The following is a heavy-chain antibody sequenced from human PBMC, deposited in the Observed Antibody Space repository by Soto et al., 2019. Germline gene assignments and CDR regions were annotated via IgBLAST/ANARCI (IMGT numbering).Heavy chain of an antibody. V-gene: IGHV1-46*01. Sequence: VASVKVSCKASGNTFTNYYIHWVRQAPGQGLEWMGTINPSGGHTTYSQNFLGRVTMTRDTSTSTLYMELTSLTSDDTAVYYCARVPDYWGQGTLVTVSS. J-gene: IGHJ4*02. CDR3: ARVPDY. CDR2: INPSGGHT. CDR1: GNTFTNYY.